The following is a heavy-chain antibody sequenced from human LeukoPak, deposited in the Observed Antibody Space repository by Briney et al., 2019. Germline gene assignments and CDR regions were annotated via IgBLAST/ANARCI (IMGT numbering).Heavy chain of an antibody. CDR1: GLTFSSYS. D-gene: IGHD4-23*01. CDR2: ISSFSGTI. CDR3: AKDIFPSFYGGNSWGAFDI. J-gene: IGHJ3*02. V-gene: IGHV3-48*01. Sequence: TGGSLRLSCAASGLTFSSYSMNWVRQAPGKGLEWVAYISSFSGTIYYADSVKGRFTISRDNAKNSLYLQMNSLRAEDTALYYCAKDIFPSFYGGNSWGAFDIWGQGTMVTVSS.